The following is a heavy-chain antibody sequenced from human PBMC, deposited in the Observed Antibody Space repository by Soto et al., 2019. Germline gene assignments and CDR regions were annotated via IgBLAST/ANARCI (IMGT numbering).Heavy chain of an antibody. CDR3: ARDPPRGDYYSYGMDV. CDR2: ISAYNGNT. Sequence: GASVKVSCKASGYTFTSCGISWVRQAPGQGLEWMGWISAYNGNTNYAQKLQGRVTMTTDTSTSTAYMELRSLRSDDTAVYYCARDPPRGDYYSYGMDVWGQGTTVTVSS. CDR1: GYTFTSCG. J-gene: IGHJ6*02. V-gene: IGHV1-18*01.